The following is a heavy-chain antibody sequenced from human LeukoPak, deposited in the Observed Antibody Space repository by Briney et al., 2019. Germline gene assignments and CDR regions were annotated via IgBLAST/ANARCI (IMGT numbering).Heavy chain of an antibody. D-gene: IGHD4-17*01. V-gene: IGHV4-34*01. CDR2: INHSGST. CDR1: GGSFSGYY. Sequence: SETLSLTCAVYGGSFSGYYWSWIRQPPGEGLEWIGEINHSGSTNYNPSLKSRVTISVDTSKNQFSLKLSSVTAADTAVYYCARSRLTVTRFDYWGQGTLVTVSS. CDR3: ARSRLTVTRFDY. J-gene: IGHJ4*02.